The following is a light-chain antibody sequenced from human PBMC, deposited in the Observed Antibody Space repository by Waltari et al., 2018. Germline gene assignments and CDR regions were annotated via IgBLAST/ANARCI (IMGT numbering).Light chain of an antibody. CDR3: QQYGTSSMYT. J-gene: IGKJ2*01. V-gene: IGKV3-20*01. CDR1: QSITTTY. CDR2: GVS. Sequence: PGERATLSCRASQSITTTYLAWYQQRPGQAPRLLIYGVSIRATGIPDRFSGSGSGTDFTLTISRLEPEDFAMYYCQQYGTSSMYTFGQGTKLEIK.